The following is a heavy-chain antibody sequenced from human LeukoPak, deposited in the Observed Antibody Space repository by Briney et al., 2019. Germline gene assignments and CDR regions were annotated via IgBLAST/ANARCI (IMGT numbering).Heavy chain of an antibody. CDR1: GFTFSDYY. CDR3: ASSGYYVRGAFDI. CDR2: ISSSGSTI. D-gene: IGHD3-22*01. J-gene: IGHJ3*02. V-gene: IGHV3-11*01. Sequence: PGGSLRLSCAASGFTFSDYYMSWIRQAPGKGLEWVSYISSSGSTIYYADSVKGRFTVSRDNAKNSLYLQMNSLRAEDTAVYYCASSGYYVRGAFDIWGQGTMVTVSS.